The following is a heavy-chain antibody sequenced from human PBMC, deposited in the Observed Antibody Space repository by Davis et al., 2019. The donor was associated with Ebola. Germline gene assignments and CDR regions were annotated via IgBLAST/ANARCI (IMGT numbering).Heavy chain of an antibody. D-gene: IGHD1-1*01. V-gene: IGHV1-2*06. CDR1: GYTFTGYY. Sequence: ASVKVSCKASGYTFTGYYMHWVRRAPGQGLEWMGRINPYNGGTNYAQKFQGRVTMTRNTSISTAYMELSSLRSEDTAVYYCARAQFPTTSDHWGQGTLVTVSS. J-gene: IGHJ4*02. CDR3: ARAQFPTTSDH. CDR2: INPYNGGT.